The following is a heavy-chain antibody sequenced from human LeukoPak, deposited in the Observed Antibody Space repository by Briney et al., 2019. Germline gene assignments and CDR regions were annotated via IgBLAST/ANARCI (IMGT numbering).Heavy chain of an antibody. D-gene: IGHD5/OR15-5a*01. CDR1: GFIFSDHA. V-gene: IGHV3-30*04. CDR2: IGSDGTKK. J-gene: IGHJ4*02. Sequence: GGSLRLSCVASGFIFSDHAFHWARQSPDKGLEWVALIGSDGTKKYYVDSVQGRFTVSRENSKNTLFLQMNTVRADDTAVYFCARQMTSTRLFDSWGQGTLVTVSS. CDR3: ARQMTSTRLFDS.